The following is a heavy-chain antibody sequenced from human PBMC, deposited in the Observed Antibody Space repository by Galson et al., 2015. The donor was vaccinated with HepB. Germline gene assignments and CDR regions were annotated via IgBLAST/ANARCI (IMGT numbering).Heavy chain of an antibody. V-gene: IGHV3-30-3*01. J-gene: IGHJ1*01. Sequence: SLRLSCAASGFTFSSYAMHWVRQAPGKGLEWVAVISYDGSNKYYADSVKGRFTISRDNSKNTLYLQMNSLRAEDTAVYYCARASIAAAGRQYFQHWGQGTLVTVSS. D-gene: IGHD6-13*01. CDR1: GFTFSSYA. CDR3: ARASIAAAGRQYFQH. CDR2: ISYDGSNK.